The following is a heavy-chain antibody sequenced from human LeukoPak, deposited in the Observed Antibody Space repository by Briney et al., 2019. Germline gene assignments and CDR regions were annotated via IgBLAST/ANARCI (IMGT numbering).Heavy chain of an antibody. CDR1: GGSFSGYY. CDR2: INHSGST. J-gene: IGHJ3*02. Sequence: SETLSLTCAVYGGSFSGYYWSWIRQPPGKGLEWIGEINHSGSTNYNPSLKSRVTISVDTSKNQFSLRLSSVTAADTAVYYCARGDYDSSGSIGFDIWGQGTMVTVSS. CDR3: ARGDYDSSGSIGFDI. D-gene: IGHD3-22*01. V-gene: IGHV4-34*01.